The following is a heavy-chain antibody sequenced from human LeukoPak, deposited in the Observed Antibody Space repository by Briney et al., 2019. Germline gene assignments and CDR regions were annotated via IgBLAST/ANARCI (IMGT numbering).Heavy chain of an antibody. CDR1: GGSISSSSYY. Sequence: SETLSLTCTVSGGSISSSSYYWGWIRQPPGKGLEWIGSIYYSGSTYYNPSLKSRVTISVDTSKNQFSLKLSSVTAADTAVYYCARHSIAAAGTEFDPWGQGTLVTVSS. D-gene: IGHD6-13*01. V-gene: IGHV4-39*01. CDR3: ARHSIAAAGTEFDP. J-gene: IGHJ5*02. CDR2: IYYSGST.